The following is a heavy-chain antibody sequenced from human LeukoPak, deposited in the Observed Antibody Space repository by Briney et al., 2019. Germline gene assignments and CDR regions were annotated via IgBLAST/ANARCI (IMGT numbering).Heavy chain of an antibody. CDR1: GYTFTGYY. J-gene: IGHJ3*02. CDR3: ARSHLEGAFDI. D-gene: IGHD3-3*01. CDR2: INPNSGGT. Sequence: GASVKVSCKASGYTFTGYYMHWVRQAPGQGLEWMGRINPNSGGTNYAQKFQGRVTMTRDTSISTAYMELSRLTSDDTAVYYCARSHLEGAFDIWGQGTMVTVSS. V-gene: IGHV1-2*06.